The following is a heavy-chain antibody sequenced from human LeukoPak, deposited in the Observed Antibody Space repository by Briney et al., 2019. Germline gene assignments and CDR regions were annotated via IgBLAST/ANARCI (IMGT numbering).Heavy chain of an antibody. J-gene: IGHJ6*03. D-gene: IGHD5-12*01. V-gene: IGHV3-7*01. CDR1: GFIFTSYW. CDR3: ARDPRGGYSGYDPKLPYSSGWTYYYYMDV. Sequence: GGSLRLSCAASGFIFTSYWMGWVRQAPGQGLEWVAHINHGGSEKYYVDSVKGRFTISRDNAKHSLFLQMNSLRAEDTAVHYCARDPRGGYSGYDPKLPYSSGWTYYYYMDVWGKGTTVTVSS. CDR2: INHGGSEK.